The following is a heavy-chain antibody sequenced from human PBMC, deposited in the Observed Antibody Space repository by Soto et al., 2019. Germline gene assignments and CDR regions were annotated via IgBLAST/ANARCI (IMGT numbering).Heavy chain of an antibody. J-gene: IGHJ6*02. CDR2: IGGIGQDT. CDR3: AKGGTSPIYGMDA. D-gene: IGHD2-2*01. CDR1: GFTFSNYA. Sequence: PGGALRLCCAASGFTFSNYAMNWVRHAPGKGLEWVSIIGGIGQDTCYADSVRGRFTFSRDNPKHMLYLEMNNLRAEDTAMYFCAKGGTSPIYGMDAWGPGTPVTVSS. V-gene: IGHV3-23*01.